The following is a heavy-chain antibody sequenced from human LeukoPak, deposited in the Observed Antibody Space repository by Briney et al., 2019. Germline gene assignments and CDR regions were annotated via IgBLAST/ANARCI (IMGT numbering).Heavy chain of an antibody. Sequence: ASVKVSCKASGGTFSSYAISWVRQAPGQGLEWMGGIIPNFGTANYAQKFQGRVTITTDESTSTAYLELSSLRSEDTAVYYCASVHGYYDSSGYYHFFDYWGQGTLVTVSS. J-gene: IGHJ4*02. CDR2: IIPNFGTA. CDR1: GGTFSSYA. CDR3: ASVHGYYDSSGYYHFFDY. D-gene: IGHD3-22*01. V-gene: IGHV1-69*05.